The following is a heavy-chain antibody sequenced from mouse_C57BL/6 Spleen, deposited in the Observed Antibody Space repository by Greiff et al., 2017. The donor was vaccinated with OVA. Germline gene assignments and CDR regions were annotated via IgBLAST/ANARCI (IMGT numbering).Heavy chain of an antibody. V-gene: IGHV1-69*01. J-gene: IGHJ3*01. CDR2: IDPSDSYT. CDR3: AREGFAY. CDR1: GYTFTSYW. Sequence: QVQLKQPGAELVMPGASVKLSCKASGYTFTSYWMHWVKQRPGQGLEWIGEIDPSDSYTNYNQKFKGKSTLTVGKSSSTAYMQLSSLTSEDPAVLYCAREGFAYWGQGTLVTVSA.